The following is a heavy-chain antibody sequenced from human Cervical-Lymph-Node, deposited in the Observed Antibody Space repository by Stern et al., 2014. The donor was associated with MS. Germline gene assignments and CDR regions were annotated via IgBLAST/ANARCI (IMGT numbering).Heavy chain of an antibody. Sequence: EVQLVESGAEVKKPGDSLKISCKASGYSFTSYWLGWVRQMPGKGQEWLVMIYPCDSDTRYIPAFQGQVSIAADRSISTAYLQWSSLKASDTAMYYCVRQAPEQTLDYWGQGTLVTVSS. CDR3: VRQAPEQTLDY. D-gene: IGHD1/OR15-1a*01. CDR1: GYSFTSYW. J-gene: IGHJ4*02. CDR2: IYPCDSDT. V-gene: IGHV5-51*01.